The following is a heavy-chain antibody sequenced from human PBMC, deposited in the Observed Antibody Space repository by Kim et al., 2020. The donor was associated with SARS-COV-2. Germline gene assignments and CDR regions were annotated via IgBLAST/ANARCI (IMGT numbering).Heavy chain of an antibody. V-gene: IGHV4-34*01. CDR3: ANLPFYDSWIGSFGFGMDV. D-gene: IGHD3-3*01. J-gene: IGHJ6*02. CDR1: GGSFSLYY. CDR2: INHGGGT. Sequence: SETLSLTCTAFGGSFSLYYWSWIRQPPGKGLEWIGEINHGGGTKYNPSLKSRLTISIDTSKNQFSLKLTSVTAADTATYYCANLPFYDSWIGSFGFGMDVWGQGTTVTVSS.